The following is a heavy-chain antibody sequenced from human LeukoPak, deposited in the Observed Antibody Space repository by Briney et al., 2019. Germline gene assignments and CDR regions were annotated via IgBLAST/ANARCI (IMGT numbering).Heavy chain of an antibody. V-gene: IGHV4-59*01. J-gene: IGHJ6*03. D-gene: IGHD3-3*01. Sequence: PSETLSLTCTVSGGSISSYYWSWIRQPPGKGLEWIGYIYYSGSTNYNPSLKSRVTISVDTSKNQFSLKLSSVTAADTAVYYCATATYYDFWSVTDYYYYYMDVWGKGTTVTVSS. CDR1: GGSISSYY. CDR3: ATATYYDFWSVTDYYYYYMDV. CDR2: IYYSGST.